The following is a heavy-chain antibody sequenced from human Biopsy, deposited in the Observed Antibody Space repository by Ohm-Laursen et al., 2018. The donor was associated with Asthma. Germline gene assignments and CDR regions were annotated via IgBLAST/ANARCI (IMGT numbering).Heavy chain of an antibody. CDR1: GGTLNTYV. D-gene: IGHD2-2*01. CDR3: ARKAGSCISRTCYSLDF. CDR2: INSVFSTT. J-gene: IGHJ4*02. V-gene: IGHV1-69*01. Sequence: SSVKVSCKSLGGTLNTYVIGWARQAPGQGLEWMGGINSVFSTTTYPQKFQDRVTITADDSTSTVYMELSSLRSEDTAVYYCARKAGSCISRTCYSLDFWGQGTLVTVSS.